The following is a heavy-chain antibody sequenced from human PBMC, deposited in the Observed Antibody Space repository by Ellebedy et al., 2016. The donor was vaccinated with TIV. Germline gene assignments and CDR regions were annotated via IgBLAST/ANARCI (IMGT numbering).Heavy chain of an antibody. D-gene: IGHD3-10*01. CDR3: ARKGQWFGELFFNT. V-gene: IGHV4-59*01. CDR2: AYYAGTL. J-gene: IGHJ5*02. CDR1: GGSISTYY. Sequence: GSLRLSXTVSGGSISTYYWSWIRQAPGKGLEWIGYAYYAGTLKYNPSLKSRVTMSLDTSKNQFSLKLSSVTAADTAVYYCARKGQWFGELFFNTWGQGKLVIVSS.